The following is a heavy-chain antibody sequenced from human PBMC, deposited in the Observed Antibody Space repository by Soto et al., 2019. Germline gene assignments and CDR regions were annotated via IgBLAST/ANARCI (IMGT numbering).Heavy chain of an antibody. V-gene: IGHV4-59*01. CDR3: AGYYDILTGYYKSDGMDV. Sequence: KTSETLSLTXTVSGGSISSYYWSWIRQPPGKGLEWIGYIYYSGSTNYNPSLKSRVTISVDTSKNQFSLKLSSVTAADTAVYYCAGYYDILTGYYKSDGMDVWGQGTTVTVSS. D-gene: IGHD3-9*01. CDR2: IYYSGST. CDR1: GGSISSYY. J-gene: IGHJ6*02.